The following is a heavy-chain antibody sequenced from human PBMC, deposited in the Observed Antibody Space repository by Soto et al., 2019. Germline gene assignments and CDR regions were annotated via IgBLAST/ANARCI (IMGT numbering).Heavy chain of an antibody. CDR3: ARGPHSYYFDY. CDR2: ISSNGGST. Sequence: EVQLVESGGGLVQPGGSLRLSCAASGFTFSSYAMHWVRQAPGKGLDYVSAISSNGGSTYYANSVKGRFTISRDNSKNTLYLQMGSLRAEDMAVYYCARGPHSYYFDYWGQGTLVTVSS. CDR1: GFTFSSYA. V-gene: IGHV3-64*01. J-gene: IGHJ4*02.